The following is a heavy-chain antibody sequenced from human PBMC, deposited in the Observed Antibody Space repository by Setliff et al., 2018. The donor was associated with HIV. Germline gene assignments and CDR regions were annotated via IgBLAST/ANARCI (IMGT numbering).Heavy chain of an antibody. CDR2: INTHSGYT. Sequence: ASVKVSCKASGYTFNNYGISWVRQAPGQGLEWMGWINTHSGYTNYAQNVQGRVTVTMDTSTSTAYMELSSLRSEDTAVYYCARARGNYYGSGKVYYYYYYMDVWGKGTTVTVSS. J-gene: IGHJ6*03. CDR1: GYTFNNYG. D-gene: IGHD3-10*01. CDR3: ARARGNYYGSGKVYYYYYYMDV. V-gene: IGHV1-18*01.